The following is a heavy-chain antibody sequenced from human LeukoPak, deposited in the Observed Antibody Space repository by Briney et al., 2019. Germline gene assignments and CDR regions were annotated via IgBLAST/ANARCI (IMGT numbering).Heavy chain of an antibody. CDR3: ATGTYCYGSGSPGRYYGMDV. CDR2: FDPEDGET. CDR1: GYTLTELS. J-gene: IGHJ6*02. D-gene: IGHD3-10*01. Sequence: ASVKVSCKVSGYTLTELSMHWVRQAPGKGLEWMGGFDPEDGETIYAQKFQGRVTMTEDTSTDTAYMELSSLRSEDTAVYYCATGTYCYGSGSPGRYYGMDVWGQGTTVTVSS. V-gene: IGHV1-24*01.